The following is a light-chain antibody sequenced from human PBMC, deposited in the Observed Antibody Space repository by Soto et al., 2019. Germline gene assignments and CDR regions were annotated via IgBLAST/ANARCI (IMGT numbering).Light chain of an antibody. Sequence: QSALTQPASVSGSPGQSITVSCIGTSSDVGGYNYVSWYQQHPGKAPKLMIHDVSDRPSGVSNRFSGSKSGNTAPLTISGLQAEDEAYYYCSSYASSNTQVFGGGTKVTVL. J-gene: IGLJ2*01. CDR2: DVS. V-gene: IGLV2-14*01. CDR1: SSDVGGYNY. CDR3: SSYASSNTQV.